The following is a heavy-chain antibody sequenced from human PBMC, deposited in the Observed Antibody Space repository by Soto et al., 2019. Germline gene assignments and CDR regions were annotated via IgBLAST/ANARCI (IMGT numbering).Heavy chain of an antibody. J-gene: IGHJ4*02. CDR3: ARGDCSSTSCSQRGGADFDY. Sequence: ASVKVSCKASGGTFSSYTISWVRQAPGQGLEWMGRIIPILGIANYAQKFQGRVTITADKSTSTAYMELSSLRSEETAVYYCARGDCSSTSCSQRGGADFDYWGQGTLVTVSS. D-gene: IGHD2-2*01. CDR2: IIPILGIA. V-gene: IGHV1-69*02. CDR1: GGTFSSYT.